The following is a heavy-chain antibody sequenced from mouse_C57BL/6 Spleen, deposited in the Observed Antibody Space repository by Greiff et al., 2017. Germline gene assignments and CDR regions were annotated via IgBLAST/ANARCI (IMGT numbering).Heavy chain of an antibody. D-gene: IGHD1-1*01. CDR2: INPGSGGT. J-gene: IGHJ2*01. V-gene: IGHV1-54*01. CDR3: ARTTVVAPFDY. CDR1: GYAFTNYL. Sequence: QVHVKQSGAELVRPGTSVKVSCKASGYAFTNYLIEWVKQRPGPGLEWIGVINPGSGGTNYNEKFKGKATLTADKSSSTAYMQLSSLTSEDSAVFFCARTTVVAPFDYWGQGTTLTVSS.